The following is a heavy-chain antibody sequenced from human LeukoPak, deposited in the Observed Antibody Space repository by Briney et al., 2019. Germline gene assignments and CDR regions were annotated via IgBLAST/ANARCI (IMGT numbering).Heavy chain of an antibody. J-gene: IGHJ4*02. V-gene: IGHV1-69*05. CDR2: VIPIFGTA. CDR3: ASGYYYDSSGYCDY. Sequence: GASVKVSSKASVGTFSSYAISWVRQAPGQGLEWMGRVIPIFGTANYAQKFQCRVTITTDESTSTAYMELSSLRSEDTAVYYCASGYYYDSSGYCDYWGQGTLVTVSS. CDR1: VGTFSSYA. D-gene: IGHD3-22*01.